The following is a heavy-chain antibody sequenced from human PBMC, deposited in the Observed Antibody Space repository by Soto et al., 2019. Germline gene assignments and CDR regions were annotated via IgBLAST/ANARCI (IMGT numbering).Heavy chain of an antibody. D-gene: IGHD2-2*01. CDR2: IIPIFGTA. J-gene: IGHJ6*02. Sequence: SVKVSCKASGGTFSSYAISWVRQAPGQGLEWMGGIIPIFGTANYAQKFQGRVTITADESTSTAYMELSSLGSEDTAVYYCASTSPDIVLVPAAMGGYYYYYGMDVWG. CDR1: GGTFSSYA. CDR3: ASTSPDIVLVPAAMGGYYYYYGMDV. V-gene: IGHV1-69*13.